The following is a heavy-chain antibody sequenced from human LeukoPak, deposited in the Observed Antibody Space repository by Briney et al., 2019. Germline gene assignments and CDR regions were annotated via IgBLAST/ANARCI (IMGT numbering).Heavy chain of an antibody. J-gene: IGHJ6*04. V-gene: IGHV3-21*01. CDR3: ARDGVLMVRGVMWLDV. CDR1: GFTFSSYS. D-gene: IGHD3-10*01. Sequence: GGSLRLSCAASGFTFSSYSMNWVRQAPGKGLEWVSSISSSSSYIYYADSVKGRFTISRDNAKNSLYLQMNSLRAEDTAVYYCARDGVLMVRGVMWLDVWGRGTTVTISS. CDR2: ISSSSSYI.